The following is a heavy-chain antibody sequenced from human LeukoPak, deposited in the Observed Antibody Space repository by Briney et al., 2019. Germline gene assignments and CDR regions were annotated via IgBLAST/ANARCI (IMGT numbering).Heavy chain of an antibody. CDR1: GGSISSGDYY. V-gene: IGHV4-30-4*01. CDR2: IYYSGST. CDR3: AGSSYGSGSNDAFDI. J-gene: IGHJ3*02. Sequence: SETLSLTCTVSGGSISSGDYYWSWIRQPPGKGLEWIGYIYYSGSTYYNPSLKSRVTISVDTSKNQFSLKLSSVTAADTAVYYCAGSSYGSGSNDAFDIWGQGTIVTVSS. D-gene: IGHD3-10*01.